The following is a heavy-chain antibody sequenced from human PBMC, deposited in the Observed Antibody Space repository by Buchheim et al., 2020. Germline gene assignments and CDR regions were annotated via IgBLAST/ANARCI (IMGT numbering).Heavy chain of an antibody. D-gene: IGHD2-15*01. CDR2: ISGSGGST. J-gene: IGHJ5*02. CDR1: GFTFSSYA. Sequence: ELQLLESGGGLVQPGGSLRLSCAASGFTFSSYAMSWVRQAPGKGLEWVSAISGSGGSTYYADSVKGRFTISRDNSKNTLYLQMNSLRAEDTAVYYCAKEPGYCSGGSCPPGAWRQGTLVTVS. CDR3: AKEPGYCSGGSCPPGA. V-gene: IGHV3-23*01.